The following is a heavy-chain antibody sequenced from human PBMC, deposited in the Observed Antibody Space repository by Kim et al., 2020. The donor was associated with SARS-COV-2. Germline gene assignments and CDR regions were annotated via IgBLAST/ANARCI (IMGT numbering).Heavy chain of an antibody. J-gene: IGHJ5*02. CDR1: GCSISSYY. D-gene: IGHD3-10*01. CDR2: ISHSGSP. V-gene: IGHV4-59*01. CDR3: ARAVSGGSGSYYDNWCDP. Sequence: SETLSLTCTVSGCSISSYYWSWIRQPPGKGLEWIGYISHSGSPNYNPYLKSRVTISVDTSKNQFSLQLSSVTAADTAVYYCARAVSGGSGSYYDNWCDP.